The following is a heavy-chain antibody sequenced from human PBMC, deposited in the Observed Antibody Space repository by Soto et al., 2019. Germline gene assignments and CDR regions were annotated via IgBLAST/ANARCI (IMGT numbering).Heavy chain of an antibody. CDR1: GFTFSTYW. V-gene: IGHV3-7*01. D-gene: IGHD3-16*01. Sequence: EVQLVESGGGLVQPGGSLRLSCAASGFTFSTYWLTWVRQPPGKRLEWVANLDQDGSETYYVDSVRGRFTVSRDNAKNSLYLQMNSLRVEDTAVYYCVCGGNFFIYWGQGTLVTVS. J-gene: IGHJ4*02. CDR3: VCGGNFFIY. CDR2: LDQDGSET.